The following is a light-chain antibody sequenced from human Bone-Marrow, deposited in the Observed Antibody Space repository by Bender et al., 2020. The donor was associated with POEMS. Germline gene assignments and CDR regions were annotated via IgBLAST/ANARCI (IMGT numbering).Light chain of an antibody. CDR2: DVS. Sequence: QSALTQPPSASGSLGQSVTISCTGTSSDVGGYNYVSWYQLHPGKAPKLIIYDVSSRPSGVPDRYSGSKSGNTASLTISGLQAEDEADYYCCSYGGSDNKVVFGGGTKLTVL. CDR3: CSYGGSDNKVV. V-gene: IGLV2-8*01. CDR1: SSDVGGYNY. J-gene: IGLJ2*01.